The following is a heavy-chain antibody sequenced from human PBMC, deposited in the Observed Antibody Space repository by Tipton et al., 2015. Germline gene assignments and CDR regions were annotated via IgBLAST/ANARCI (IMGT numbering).Heavy chain of an antibody. J-gene: IGHJ6*02. CDR2: IFHTGNT. CDR3: ARDGRYDILTGHSHQYGMDV. CDR1: GGSISSSNYY. D-gene: IGHD3-9*01. Sequence: TLSLTCTVSGGSISSSNYYWGWIRQPPGKGLEWIGEIFHTGNTNYNPSLMSRLTISVDKSKNQFSLKLSSVTAADTAVYFCARDGRYDILTGHSHQYGMDVWGQGTTVTVSS. V-gene: IGHV4-39*07.